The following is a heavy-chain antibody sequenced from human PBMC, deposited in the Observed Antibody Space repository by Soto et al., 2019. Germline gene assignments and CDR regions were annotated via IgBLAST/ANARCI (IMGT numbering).Heavy chain of an antibody. J-gene: IGHJ6*02. CDR3: AREPNYYYYYGMDV. V-gene: IGHV3-33*01. CDR2: IWYDGSNK. Sequence: RLSCAASGFTFSSYGMHWVRQAPGKGLEWVAVIWYDGSNKYYADSVKGRFTISRDNSKNTLYLQMNSLRAEDTAVYYCAREPNYYYYYGMDVWGQGTTVTVSS. CDR1: GFTFSSYG.